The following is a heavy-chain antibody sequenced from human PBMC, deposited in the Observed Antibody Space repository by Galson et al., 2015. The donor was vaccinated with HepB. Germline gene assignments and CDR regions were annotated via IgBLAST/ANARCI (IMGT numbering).Heavy chain of an antibody. J-gene: IGHJ4*02. CDR3: ARDRGHQSAIDY. CDR2: IWNDGSNK. D-gene: IGHD3-3*01. CDR1: GFTFSSYG. Sequence: SLRLSCAASGFTFSSYGMHWVRQAPGKGLEWVAAIWNDGSNKYYADSVKGRFTISRDNSKNTLYLQMNSLRAEDTAVYYCARDRGHQSAIDYWGQGTLVTVSS. V-gene: IGHV3-33*01.